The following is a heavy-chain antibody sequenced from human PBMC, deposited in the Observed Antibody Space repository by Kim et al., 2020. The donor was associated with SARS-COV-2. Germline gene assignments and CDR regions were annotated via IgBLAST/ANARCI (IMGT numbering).Heavy chain of an antibody. Sequence: GGSLRLSCEASGFTFGNYAMSWVRQGPGKGLEWVASVNNGNNPYYANSVKGRFTVSRDNAKNMFYLQMGSLRAEDTALYYCAKDHHSSGWPTVDSWGQGTLVTVSS. CDR2: VNNGNNP. J-gene: IGHJ4*02. CDR1: GFTFGNYA. D-gene: IGHD6-19*01. CDR3: AKDHHSSGWPTVDS. V-gene: IGHV3-23*01.